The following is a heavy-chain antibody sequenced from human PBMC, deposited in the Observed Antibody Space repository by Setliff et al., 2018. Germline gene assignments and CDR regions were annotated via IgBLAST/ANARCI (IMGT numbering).Heavy chain of an antibody. D-gene: IGHD6-19*01. CDR3: AREQWLDPPGYYYMDV. J-gene: IGHJ6*03. Sequence: SETLSLTCTVSGGSISGYYWSWIRQPAGKGLEWIGRISTSGSTNYNPSLKSRLTMSVDTSKNQFSLKVTSVTAADMAVYYCAREQWLDPPGYYYMDVWAKGTTVTVSS. CDR2: ISTSGST. CDR1: GGSISGYY. V-gene: IGHV4-4*07.